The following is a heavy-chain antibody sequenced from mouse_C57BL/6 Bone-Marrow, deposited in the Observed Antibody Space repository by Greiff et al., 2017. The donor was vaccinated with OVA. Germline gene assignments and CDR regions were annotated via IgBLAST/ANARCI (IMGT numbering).Heavy chain of an antibody. CDR3: ARRVLFDY. CDR1: GFTFSSYT. J-gene: IGHJ2*01. CDR2: ISGGGGNT. Sequence: VQLQESGGGLVKPGGSLKLSCAASGFTFSSYTMSWVRQTPEKRLEWVATISGGGGNTYYPDSVKGRFTISRDNAKNTLYLQMSSLRSEDTALYYCARRVLFDYWGQGTTLTVSS. V-gene: IGHV5-9*01.